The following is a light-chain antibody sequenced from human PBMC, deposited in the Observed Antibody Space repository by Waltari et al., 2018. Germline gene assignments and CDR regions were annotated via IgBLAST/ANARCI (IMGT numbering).Light chain of an antibody. CDR2: GAS. J-gene: IGKJ5*01. Sequence: EIVLTQSPGALSLSPGERVTLSCRASASISSGYFAWFQQKPGQPPRLLIYGASRRAAGIPDRFSGGRSGADYTLTISRLEAEDFAVYYCHQYDRSPPFTFGQGTRL. CDR3: HQYDRSPPFT. CDR1: ASISSGY. V-gene: IGKV3-20*01.